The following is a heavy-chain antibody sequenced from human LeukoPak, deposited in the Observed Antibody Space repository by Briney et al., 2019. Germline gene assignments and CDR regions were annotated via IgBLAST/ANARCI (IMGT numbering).Heavy chain of an antibody. D-gene: IGHD6-19*01. J-gene: IGHJ4*02. CDR1: GGSISSYY. V-gene: IGHV4-4*07. CDR2: IYTSGST. CDR3: ARGYSSGWYFDY. Sequence: SETLSLTCTVSGGSISSYYWSWIRQPAGKGLEWIGRIYTSGSTNYNPSLKSRVTMSVDTSKDQFSLKLSSVTAADTAVYYCARGYSSGWYFDYWGQGTLVTVSS.